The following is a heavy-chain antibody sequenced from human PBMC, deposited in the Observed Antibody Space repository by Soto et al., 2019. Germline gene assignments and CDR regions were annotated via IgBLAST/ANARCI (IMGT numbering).Heavy chain of an antibody. CDR1: GFTFSSYS. V-gene: IGHV3-21*01. CDR3: ARALPYYYDSSGYPKPGDY. J-gene: IGHJ4*02. Sequence: GGSLRLSCAASGFTFSSYSMNWVRQAPGKGLEWASSISSSSSYIYYADSVKGRFTISRDNAKNSLYLQMNSLRAEDTAVYYCARALPYYYDSSGYPKPGDYWGQGTLVT. CDR2: ISSSSSYI. D-gene: IGHD3-22*01.